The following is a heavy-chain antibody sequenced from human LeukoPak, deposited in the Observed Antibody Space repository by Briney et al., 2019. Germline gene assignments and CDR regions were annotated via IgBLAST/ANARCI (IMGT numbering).Heavy chain of an antibody. J-gene: IGHJ4*02. D-gene: IGHD6-19*01. Sequence: SETLSLTCTVSAGSISGSTYWGWIRQPPGKGLEWIGTIYYGGNTYYNPSLESRVTISLDTSKNLFSLKLSSVTAADTAVYYCARRFSTAWYLDSWGQGTLVTVSS. CDR2: IYYGGNT. CDR1: AGSISGSTY. V-gene: IGHV4-39*01. CDR3: ARRFSTAWYLDS.